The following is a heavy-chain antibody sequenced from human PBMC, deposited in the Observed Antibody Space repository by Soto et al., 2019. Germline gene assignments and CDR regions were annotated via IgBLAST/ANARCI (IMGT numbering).Heavy chain of an antibody. J-gene: IGHJ5*02. CDR2: ISSSSSTI. CDR1: GFTFSSYS. CDR3: ARGNIVVVPAAMGWFDP. Sequence: GGSLRLSCAASGFTFSSYSMNWVRQAPGKGLEWVSYISSSSSTIYYADSVKGRFTISRDNAKNSLYLQMNSLRAEDTAVYYCARGNIVVVPAAMGWFDPWGQGTLVTVSS. D-gene: IGHD2-2*01. V-gene: IGHV3-48*01.